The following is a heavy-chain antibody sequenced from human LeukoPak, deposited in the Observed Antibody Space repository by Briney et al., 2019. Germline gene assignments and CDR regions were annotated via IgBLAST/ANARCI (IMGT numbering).Heavy chain of an antibody. J-gene: IGHJ4*02. V-gene: IGHV3-64D*06. CDR2: INNNGGST. Sequence: PGGSLRLSCSASRFTFSNFAMFWVRQAPGKGLEYVSSINNNGGSTYYAASVKGRFHISRDNSKTTVFLQMSSLRVEDTAVYHCVKGSGTSNWHYLDYWGQGALVTVSS. D-gene: IGHD1-7*01. CDR1: RFTFSNFA. CDR3: VKGSGTSNWHYLDY.